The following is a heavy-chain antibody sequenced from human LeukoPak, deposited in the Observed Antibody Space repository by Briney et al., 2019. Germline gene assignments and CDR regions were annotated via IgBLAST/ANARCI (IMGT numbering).Heavy chain of an antibody. D-gene: IGHD3-10*02. V-gene: IGHV3-23*01. CDR2: ISPNGVIT. CDR1: GFTFSSHG. CDR3: AELGITMIGGV. J-gene: IGHJ6*04. Sequence: GGTLRLSCAASGFTFSSHGMNWVRQAPGKGLEWVSGISPNGVITYYADSVKGRFTISRDNAKNSLYLQMNSLRAEDTAVYYCAELGITMIGGVWGKGTTVTISS.